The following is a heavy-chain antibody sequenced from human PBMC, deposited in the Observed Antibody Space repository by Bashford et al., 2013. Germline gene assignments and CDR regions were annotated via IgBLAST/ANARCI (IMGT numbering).Heavy chain of an antibody. CDR2: IYTDGSTT. V-gene: IGHV3-74*01. CDR3: ARGWNSGGAFDI. Sequence: GSLRLSCAASGFSFSTYWMHWVRQAPGKGLVWVSRIYTDGSTTSYADSVKGRFTISRDTAKSRLYLQMDSLRAEDTAVYYCARGWNSGGAFDIWGPGTSGHRLL. J-gene: IGHJ3*02. CDR1: GFSFSTYW. D-gene: IGHD5-12*01.